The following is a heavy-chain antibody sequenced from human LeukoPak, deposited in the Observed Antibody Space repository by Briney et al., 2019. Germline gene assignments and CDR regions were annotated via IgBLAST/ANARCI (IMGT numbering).Heavy chain of an antibody. V-gene: IGHV3-23*01. D-gene: IGHD3-22*01. CDR1: GFTFSSYG. CDR3: AKAREDTYYYDSSGHYFATPLDY. CDR2: LTYSGGST. Sequence: GGSLRLSCAASGFTFSSYGMTWVRQAPGMGLEWVSALTYSGGSTYYAASVKGRFTISRGNSKNTLYLQMNSLRAEDTAVYYCAKAREDTYYYDSSGHYFATPLDYWGQGTLVTVSS. J-gene: IGHJ4*02.